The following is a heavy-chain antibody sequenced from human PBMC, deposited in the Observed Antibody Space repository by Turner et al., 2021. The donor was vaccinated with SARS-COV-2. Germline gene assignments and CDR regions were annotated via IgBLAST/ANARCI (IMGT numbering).Heavy chain of an antibody. CDR3: ALCDGFGEDMNYYYYYGMDV. J-gene: IGHJ6*02. CDR1: GFTFSSYA. D-gene: IGHD3-10*01. V-gene: IGHV3-23*01. CDR2: ISGSGGTT. Sequence: EVQLLESGGGLVQPGGSLRLSCAASGFTFSSYALSWVRQAPGKGLEWVSTISGSGGTTYYADSVKVRFTISRDNSKNTLYLQMNSLRAEDTAVYYCALCDGFGEDMNYYYYYGMDVWGQGTTVTVSS.